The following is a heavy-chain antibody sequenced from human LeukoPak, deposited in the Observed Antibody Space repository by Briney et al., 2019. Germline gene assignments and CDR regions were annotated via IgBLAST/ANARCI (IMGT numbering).Heavy chain of an antibody. CDR1: GYTFSNYN. Sequence: ASVKLSCKASGYTFSNYNIHWLRQAPGQGLEWMGIVNPSGDSTNYAQNFQGRVTMTGDTSTSTVYMELSSLRSDDTAVYYCAREILGSSSWYNPFYYYYMDVWGKGTTVTVSS. D-gene: IGHD6-13*01. J-gene: IGHJ6*03. CDR3: AREILGSSSWYNPFYYYYMDV. V-gene: IGHV1-46*01. CDR2: VNPSGDST.